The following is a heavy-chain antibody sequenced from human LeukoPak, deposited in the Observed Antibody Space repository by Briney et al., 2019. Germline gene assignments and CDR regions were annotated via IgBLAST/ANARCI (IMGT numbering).Heavy chain of an antibody. Sequence: SVQVSHKTSRGSLRHHVITWVRQAPRQGLEWVGRIIPILTIPHYPHNFQGRVTITADKSTSTAYMQMSSLRSDDTAVYCCAILAGRSKEFDYWGQGTLVTVSS. V-gene: IGHV1-69*04. CDR3: AILAGRSKEFDY. J-gene: IGHJ4*02. CDR2: IIPILTIP. CDR1: RGSLRHHV. D-gene: IGHD3-10*01.